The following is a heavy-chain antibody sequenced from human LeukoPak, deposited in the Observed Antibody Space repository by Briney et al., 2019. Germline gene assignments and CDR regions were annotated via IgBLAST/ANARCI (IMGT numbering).Heavy chain of an antibody. CDR2: ISGSGGNT. Sequence: PGGSLRLSCAASGFTFSSYAMSWVRQAPGKGLEWVSAISGSGGNTYSADSVKGRFTISRDSSKNTLFLQMNSLRAEDMAVYYCAIDSRSTWHFDYWGQGTLVTVSS. D-gene: IGHD2-2*01. CDR1: GFTFSSYA. CDR3: AIDSRSTWHFDY. J-gene: IGHJ4*02. V-gene: IGHV3-23*01.